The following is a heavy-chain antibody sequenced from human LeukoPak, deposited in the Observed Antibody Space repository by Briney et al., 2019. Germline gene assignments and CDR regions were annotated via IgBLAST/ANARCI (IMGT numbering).Heavy chain of an antibody. Sequence: GGSLRLSRAVSGITLSNYGMSWVRQAPRKGLEWVAGISDSGGRTNYTDSVKGRFTISRDNPKNTLHLQMNSLRAEDTAVYFCAKRGVVIRVILVGFHKEAYYFDSWGQGALVTVSS. D-gene: IGHD3-22*01. CDR2: ISDSGGRT. V-gene: IGHV3-23*01. CDR1: GITLSNYG. CDR3: AKRGVVIRVILVGFHKEAYYFDS. J-gene: IGHJ4*02.